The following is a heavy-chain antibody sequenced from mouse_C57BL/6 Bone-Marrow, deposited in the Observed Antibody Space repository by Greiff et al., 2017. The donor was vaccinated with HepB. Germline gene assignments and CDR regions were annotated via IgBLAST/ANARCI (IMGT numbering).Heavy chain of an antibody. J-gene: IGHJ4*01. V-gene: IGHV1-81*01. CDR3: ARSYYSNSGAMDY. CDR1: GYTFTSYG. Sequence: VKLQESGAELARPGASVKLSCKASGYTFTSYGISWVKQRTGQGLEWIGEIYPRSGNTYYNEKFKGKATLTADKSSSTAYMELRSLTSEDSAVYFCARSYYSNSGAMDYWGQGTSVTVSS. D-gene: IGHD2-5*01. CDR2: IYPRSGNT.